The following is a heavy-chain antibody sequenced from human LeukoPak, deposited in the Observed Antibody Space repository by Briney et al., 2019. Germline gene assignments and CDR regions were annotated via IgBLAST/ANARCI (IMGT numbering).Heavy chain of an antibody. V-gene: IGHV3-33*01. Sequence: GGSLRLSCAASGFTFSSYGMHWVRQAPGKGLEWVAVIWYDGSNKYYADSVKGRFTISRDNSKNTLYLQMNSLRAEDTAVYYCARGEGDSYNFSYWGQGNLVTVSS. CDR2: IWYDGSNK. CDR1: GFTFSSYG. D-gene: IGHD5-24*01. CDR3: ARGEGDSYNFSY. J-gene: IGHJ4*02.